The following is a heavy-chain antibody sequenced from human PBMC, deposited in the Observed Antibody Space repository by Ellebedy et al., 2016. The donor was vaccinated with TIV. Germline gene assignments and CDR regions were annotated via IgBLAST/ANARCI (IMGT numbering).Heavy chain of an antibody. CDR1: GYTFTGYY. Sequence: ASVKVSXXASGYTFTGYYMYWVRQAPGQGLEWMGWINPNSGGTNYAQKLQGRVTMTTDTSTSTAYMELRSLRSDDTAVYYCARNGYDPPIAAAAHGGDYWGQGTLVTVSS. CDR3: ARNGYDPPIAAAAHGGDY. D-gene: IGHD6-13*01. V-gene: IGHV1-2*02. J-gene: IGHJ4*02. CDR2: INPNSGGT.